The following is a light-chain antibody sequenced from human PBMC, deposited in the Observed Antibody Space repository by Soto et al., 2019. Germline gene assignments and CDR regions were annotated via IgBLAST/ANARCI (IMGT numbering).Light chain of an antibody. J-gene: IGLJ3*02. CDR3: QSYDSSLSGWV. Sequence: QSVLTQPPSVSGAPGQRVTISCTGSSDDIGAGYDVDWYQQLPGTAPKLLIYGNSNRPSGVPDRFSGSKSGTSASLAITGLQAEDEADYYCQSYDSSLSGWVFGGGTKLTAL. CDR2: GNS. V-gene: IGLV1-40*01. CDR1: SDDIGAGYD.